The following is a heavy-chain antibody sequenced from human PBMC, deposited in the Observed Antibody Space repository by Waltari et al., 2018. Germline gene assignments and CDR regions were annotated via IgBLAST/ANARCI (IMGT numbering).Heavy chain of an antibody. Sequence: VQLVESGGGLVQPGRSLRLSWAASGFTFDDYAMQWVRQAPGEGSGWVSGLSWNSGSIGYADSVKGRFTISGANAKHSLYLQMNSLRAEDMALYYCAKEGRYGLDYWGQGTLVTVSS. D-gene: IGHD5-18*01. CDR2: LSWNSGSI. CDR1: GFTFDDYA. J-gene: IGHJ4*02. V-gene: IGHV3-9*03. CDR3: AKEGRYGLDY.